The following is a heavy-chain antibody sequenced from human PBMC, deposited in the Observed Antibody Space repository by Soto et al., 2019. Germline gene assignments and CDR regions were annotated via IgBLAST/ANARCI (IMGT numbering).Heavy chain of an antibody. V-gene: IGHV3-11*01. D-gene: IGHD1-26*01. J-gene: IGHJ5*02. Sequence: QVQLVESGGGLVKPGESLTLSCAASGFIFSNYYMTWIRQAPGRGLEWISYITSSGSTIYYADSVKGRFTISRDNAKNSLYLQLNSRTVEDTAMYYCARFQWGAIDPWGRGTLVTVSS. CDR3: ARFQWGAIDP. CDR2: ITSSGSTI. CDR1: GFIFSNYY.